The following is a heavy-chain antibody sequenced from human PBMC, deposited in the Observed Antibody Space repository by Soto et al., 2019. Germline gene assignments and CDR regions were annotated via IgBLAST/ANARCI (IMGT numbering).Heavy chain of an antibody. V-gene: IGHV4-31*03. Sequence: QVQLQESGPGLVKPSQNLSLTCTVSGGSISSGGYYWSWIRQHPGKGLEWIGYIYYSGSTYYNPSLKSRVTISVDTSKNQFSLKLSSVTAADTAVYYCARVCGIQLWLRHFDYWGQGTLVTVSS. CDR1: GGSISSGGYY. CDR3: ARVCGIQLWLRHFDY. D-gene: IGHD5-18*01. J-gene: IGHJ4*02. CDR2: IYYSGST.